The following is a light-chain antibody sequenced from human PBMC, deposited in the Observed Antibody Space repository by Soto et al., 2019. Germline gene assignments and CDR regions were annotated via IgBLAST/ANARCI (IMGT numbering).Light chain of an antibody. J-gene: IGKJ1*01. CDR2: DAS. Sequence: DMHMTQSPSTVSASVGDGVGRTFLASQSISSWLAWYQQKPGKAPKLLIYDASSLESGVPSRFSGSGSGTEFTLTISSLQPDDFATYYCQQYHSYPWTFGQGTKVDI. CDR3: QQYHSYPWT. V-gene: IGKV1-5*01. CDR1: QSISSW.